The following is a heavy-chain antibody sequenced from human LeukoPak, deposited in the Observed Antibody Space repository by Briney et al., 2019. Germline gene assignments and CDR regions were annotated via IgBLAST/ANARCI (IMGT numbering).Heavy chain of an antibody. CDR3: ARAYCSSTSCYAPRYYYGMDV. J-gene: IGHJ6*02. CDR2: ISGGSGST. Sequence: PGGSLRLSCAASGFTFSSYAMSWVRQAPGKGLAWVSTISGGSGSTYCADSVKGRFTISRDNSKNTLYLQMNSLRAEDTAVYYCARAYCSSTSCYAPRYYYGMDVWGQGTTVTVSS. CDR1: GFTFSSYA. D-gene: IGHD2-2*01. V-gene: IGHV3-23*01.